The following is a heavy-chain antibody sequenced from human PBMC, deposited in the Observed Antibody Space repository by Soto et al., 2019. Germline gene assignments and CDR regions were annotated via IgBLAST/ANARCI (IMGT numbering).Heavy chain of an antibody. Sequence: VQLVESGGGLVQPRGSLRLSCAAAGFAFDSHWMHWVRQAPGKGLVWVSRINGDGSSTFYADSVKGRFTISRDNARNTVYLQMNSLRAEDTAVYYCARGIQWRYGMDVWGQGTTVTVSS. V-gene: IGHV3-74*01. CDR1: GFAFDSHW. D-gene: IGHD5-12*01. J-gene: IGHJ6*02. CDR3: ARGIQWRYGMDV. CDR2: INGDGSST.